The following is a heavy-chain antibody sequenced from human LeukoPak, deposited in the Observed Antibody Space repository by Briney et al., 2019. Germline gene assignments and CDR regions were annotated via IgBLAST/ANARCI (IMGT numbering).Heavy chain of an antibody. CDR2: INHGGST. CDR1: GGSFSGYY. J-gene: IGHJ3*02. V-gene: IGHV4-34*01. Sequence: PSETLSLTCAVYGGSFSGYYWSWIRQPPGKGLEWIGEINHGGSTNYNPSLKSRVTISVDTSKNQFSLKLSSVTAADTAVYYCARGLGLRYCTNGVCYRKGAFDIWGQGTMVTVSS. CDR3: ARGLGLRYCTNGVCYRKGAFDI. D-gene: IGHD2-8*01.